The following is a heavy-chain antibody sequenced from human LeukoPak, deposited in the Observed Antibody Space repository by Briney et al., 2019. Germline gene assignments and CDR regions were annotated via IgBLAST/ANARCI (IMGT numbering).Heavy chain of an antibody. D-gene: IGHD3-3*01. V-gene: IGHV4-59*01. CDR3: ARASRYDFWSGYSGAFDI. Sequence: SETLSLTCTVSGGSISSYYWSWIRQPPGKGLEWTRYIYYSGSTNYNPSLKSRVTISVDTSKNQFSLKLSSVTAADTAVYYCARASRYDFWSGYSGAFDIWGQGTMVTVSS. J-gene: IGHJ3*02. CDR1: GGSISSYY. CDR2: IYYSGST.